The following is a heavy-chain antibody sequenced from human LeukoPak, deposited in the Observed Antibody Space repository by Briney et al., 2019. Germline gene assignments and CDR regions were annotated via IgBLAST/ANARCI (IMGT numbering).Heavy chain of an antibody. CDR1: GGTFSSYA. D-gene: IGHD2-2*01. J-gene: IGHJ4*02. V-gene: IGHV1-69*05. CDR2: IIPIFGTA. Sequence: GASVKVSCKASGGTFSSYAISWVRQAPGQGLEWMGGIIPIFGTANYAQKFQGRVTITTDESTGTAYMELSSLRSEDTAVYYCARAPGVVAPFDYWGQGTLVTVSS. CDR3: ARAPGVVAPFDY.